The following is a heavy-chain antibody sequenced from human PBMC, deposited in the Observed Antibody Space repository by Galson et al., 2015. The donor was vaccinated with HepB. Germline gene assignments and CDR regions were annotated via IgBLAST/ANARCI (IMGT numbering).Heavy chain of an antibody. CDR1: GYTFTSYA. J-gene: IGHJ5*02. CDR2: INAGNGNT. V-gene: IGHV1-3*01. Sequence: SVKVSCKASGYTFTSYAMHWVRQAPGQRLEWMGWINAGNGNTKYSQKFQGRVTITGDTSASTAYMELSSLISEDTAVYYCARGGRLRDSGSYPDPGPLQSRGWFDPWGQGTLVTVSS. CDR3: ARGGRLRDSGSYPDPGPLQSRGWFDP. D-gene: IGHD1-26*01.